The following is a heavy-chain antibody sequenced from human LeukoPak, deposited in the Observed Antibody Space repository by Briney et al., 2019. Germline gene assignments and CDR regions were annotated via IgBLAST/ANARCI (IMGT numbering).Heavy chain of an antibody. CDR3: ARDGKSWLPDY. CDR2: ISSDGSIE. J-gene: IGHJ4*02. Sequence: GGSLRLSCAASGFTFGSYSIRWVRQAPGKGLEWVTVISSDGSIEYYAGSVKGRFTISRDNSKNTLYLQMNSLRTEDTAVYYCARDGKSWLPDYWGQGTLVTVSS. CDR1: GFTFGSYS. V-gene: IGHV3-30-3*01. D-gene: IGHD3-22*01.